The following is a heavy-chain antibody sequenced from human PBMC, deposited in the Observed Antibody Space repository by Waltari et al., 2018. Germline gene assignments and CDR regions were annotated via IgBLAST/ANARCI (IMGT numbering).Heavy chain of an antibody. Sequence: EVQLVESGGNLVQPGGYLRLSCAASGFACSTYWMSLVRQAPGKGLEWLATVKEEGRETYYVDSVKGRFTISRDNAKNSLYLQRNSLRAEDTAVYFCARCRVDFAYWGQGTLVTVSS. CDR2: VKEEGRET. CDR1: GFACSTYW. J-gene: IGHJ4*02. D-gene: IGHD2-15*01. V-gene: IGHV3-7*01. CDR3: ARCRVDFAY.